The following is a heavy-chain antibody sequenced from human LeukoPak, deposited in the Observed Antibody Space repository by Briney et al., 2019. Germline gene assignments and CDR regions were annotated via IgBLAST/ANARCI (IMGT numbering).Heavy chain of an antibody. D-gene: IGHD5-18*01. CDR3: ARGIAYSYGYDYFDY. CDR2: IMPMIGTP. V-gene: IGHV1-69*05. Sequence: SVKVSCKASGDTFTSHGISWVRQAPGQGLEWMGGIMPMIGTPYSAQKFQGRLTITTDDSTTTAHMELSSLRSEDTAMYFCARGIAYSYGYDYFDYWGQGTLVTVSS. J-gene: IGHJ4*02. CDR1: GDTFTSHG.